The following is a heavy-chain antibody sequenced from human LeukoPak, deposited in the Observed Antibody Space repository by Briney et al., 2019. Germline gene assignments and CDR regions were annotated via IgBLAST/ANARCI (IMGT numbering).Heavy chain of an antibody. CDR1: GFTFDDYA. V-gene: IGHV3-9*01. J-gene: IGHJ5*02. CDR3: AKASSGWYVGWFDP. CDR2: ISWNSGSI. Sequence: GRSLRLSCAASGFTFDDYAMHWVRQAPGKGLEWVSGISWNSGSIGYADSVKGRFTISRDNSKNTLYLQMNSLRAEDTAVYYCAKASSGWYVGWFDPWGQGTLVTVSS. D-gene: IGHD6-19*01.